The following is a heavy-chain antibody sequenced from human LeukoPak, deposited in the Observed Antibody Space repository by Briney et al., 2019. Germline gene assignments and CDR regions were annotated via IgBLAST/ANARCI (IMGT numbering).Heavy chain of an antibody. CDR1: GYTFTSHY. Sequence: ASVKVSCKASGYTFTSHYMHWVRQAPEQGLEWMGIINPSGGSTIYAQKFQGRVTMTEDTSTDTAYMELSSLRSEDTAVYYCATVRGSSWYFDYWGQGTLVTVSS. J-gene: IGHJ4*02. D-gene: IGHD6-13*01. CDR2: INPSGGST. V-gene: IGHV1-46*01. CDR3: ATVRGSSWYFDY.